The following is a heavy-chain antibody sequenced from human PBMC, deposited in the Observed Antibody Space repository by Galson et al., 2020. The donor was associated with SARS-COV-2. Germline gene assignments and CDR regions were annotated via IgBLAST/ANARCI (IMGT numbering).Heavy chain of an antibody. CDR3: AREIYGGNGYDFDY. CDR2: ISYDGSNT. V-gene: IGHV3-30-3*01. J-gene: IGHJ4*02. D-gene: IGHD2-21*01. Sequence: GGSLRLSCAASGFTFSSYAMHWVRQAPAKGLEWVAVISYDGSNTYYADSVKGRFTISRDNFKNTLYLQMNSLRAEDTAVYYCAREIYGGNGYDFDYWGQGTLVTVSS. CDR1: GFTFSSYA.